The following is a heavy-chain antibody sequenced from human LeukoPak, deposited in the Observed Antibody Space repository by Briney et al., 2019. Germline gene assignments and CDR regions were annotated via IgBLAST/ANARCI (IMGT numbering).Heavy chain of an antibody. CDR3: ARSGIYTYGPRGYYMDV. J-gene: IGHJ6*03. D-gene: IGHD5-18*01. V-gene: IGHV4-61*02. CDR1: GGSINSGSYY. Sequence: PSQTLSLTCTVSGGSINSGSYYWNWIRQPAGKGLEWIGRIYRSGSTNYNPSLKSRVTISVDTSKNQFSLKLSSVTAADTAVYYCARSGIYTYGPRGYYMDVWGKGTTVTISS. CDR2: IYRSGST.